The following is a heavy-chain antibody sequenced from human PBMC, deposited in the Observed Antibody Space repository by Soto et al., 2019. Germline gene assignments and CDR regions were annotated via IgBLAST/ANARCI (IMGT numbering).Heavy chain of an antibody. CDR2: IIPIFGTA. J-gene: IGHJ4*02. CDR1: GGTFSSYA. D-gene: IGHD5-12*01. Sequence: QVQLVQSGAEVKKPGSSVKVSCKASGGTFSSYAISWVRQAPGQGLEWMGGIIPIFGTANYAQKFQGRVTITAHESTSTAYMELSSLRSEDTAVYYCALGGMATITGVFDYWGQGTLVTVSS. V-gene: IGHV1-69*01. CDR3: ALGGMATITGVFDY.